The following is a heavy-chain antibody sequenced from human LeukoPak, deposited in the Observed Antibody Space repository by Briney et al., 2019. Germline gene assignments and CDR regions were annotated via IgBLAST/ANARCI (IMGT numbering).Heavy chain of an antibody. CDR2: ISAYNGNT. D-gene: IGHD3-9*01. Sequence: ASVKVSCKASGYTFTSYGISWVPRAPGQGLEWMGCISAYNGNTNYAQKLQGRVTMTTDTSTSTAYMELRSMRSDDTAVYYCARDDRAQLRYFDWLFDYWGQGTLVTVSS. CDR1: GYTFTSYG. CDR3: ARDDRAQLRYFDWLFDY. V-gene: IGHV1-18*01. J-gene: IGHJ4*02.